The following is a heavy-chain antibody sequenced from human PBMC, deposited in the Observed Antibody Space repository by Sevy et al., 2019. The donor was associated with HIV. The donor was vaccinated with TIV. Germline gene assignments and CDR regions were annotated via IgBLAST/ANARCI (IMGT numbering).Heavy chain of an antibody. V-gene: IGHV3-21*01. CDR1: GFTFSSYS. J-gene: IGHJ4*02. CDR2: ISSSSSYI. CDR3: ARGHDSSGYFDY. D-gene: IGHD3-22*01. Sequence: GGSLRLSCAASGFTFSSYSMNWVRQAPGKGLEWVSSISSSSSYIYYADSVKGRFTISIDNAKNSLYLQMNSLRAEDTAVYYCARGHDSSGYFDYWGQGTLVTVSS.